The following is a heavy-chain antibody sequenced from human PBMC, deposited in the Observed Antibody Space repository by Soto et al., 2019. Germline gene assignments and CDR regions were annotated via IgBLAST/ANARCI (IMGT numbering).Heavy chain of an antibody. V-gene: IGHV3-23*01. D-gene: IGHD6-19*01. CDR1: GFTFSSYA. Sequence: EVQLLESGGGLVQPGGSLRLSCAASGFTFSSYAMSWVRQAPGKGLEWVSAISGSGGSTYYADSVKGRFTISRDNSKNTLYRQMNSLRAEDTAVYYCAKAIFIAVAGSPLDYWGQGTLVTVSS. CDR3: AKAIFIAVAGSPLDY. J-gene: IGHJ4*02. CDR2: ISGSGGST.